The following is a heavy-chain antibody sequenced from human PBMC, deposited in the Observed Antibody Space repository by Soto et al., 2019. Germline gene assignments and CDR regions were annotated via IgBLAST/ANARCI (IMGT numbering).Heavy chain of an antibody. CDR1: GDSVSSNLAS. D-gene: IGHD3-10*01. Sequence: SQTLSLTCVISGDSVSSNLASWSWIRQSPSRGLEWLGRTYYRSKWYSYYAQSVKSRITINPDTSKNQFSLHLSSVTAADTAVYYCARQYYFGSGSYYNRPFDFCGQGTLVTVSS. V-gene: IGHV6-1*01. CDR2: TYYRSKWYS. CDR3: ARQYYFGSGSYYNRPFDF. J-gene: IGHJ4*02.